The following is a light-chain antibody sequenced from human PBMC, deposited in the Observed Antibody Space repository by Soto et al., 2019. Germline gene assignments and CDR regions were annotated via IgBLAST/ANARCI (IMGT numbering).Light chain of an antibody. CDR1: QDIRND. V-gene: IGKV1-6*01. Sequence: IHLTHAPSSLSASVLYRVTITCLASQDIRNDLGWYQQKPGKAPKVLIYVASNLQNGVPSRFSGSGSGTDFTLTISSLQPEDFATYYCLQDYNYPLTFGGGTKVDI. J-gene: IGKJ4*01. CDR3: LQDYNYPLT. CDR2: VAS.